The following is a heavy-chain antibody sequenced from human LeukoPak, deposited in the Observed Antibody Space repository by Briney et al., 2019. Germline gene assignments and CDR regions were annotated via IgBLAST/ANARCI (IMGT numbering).Heavy chain of an antibody. D-gene: IGHD2-2*01. Sequence: GGSLRLSCEGSAFIFSGHWMNWVRQTPGKGLEWVANIKQDGSEKYYVDSVKGRFTISRGNAKNSLYLQMSSLRAEDTAIYFCTRARVIEWAAADDSWGQGTLVTVSP. CDR1: AFIFSGHW. J-gene: IGHJ4*02. CDR3: TRARVIEWAAADDS. CDR2: IKQDGSEK. V-gene: IGHV3-7*03.